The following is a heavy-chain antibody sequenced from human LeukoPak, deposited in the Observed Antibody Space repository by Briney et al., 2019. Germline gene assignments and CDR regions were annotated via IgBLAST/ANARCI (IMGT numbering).Heavy chain of an antibody. J-gene: IGHJ4*02. CDR1: GFAFSSYA. CDR2: ISYDGSNK. CDR3: ARDFFPDVGATNYFDY. V-gene: IGHV3-30*04. D-gene: IGHD1-26*01. Sequence: GGSLRLSCAASGFAFSSYAMHWVRQAPGKGLEWVAIISYDGSNKYYAVSVKGRFTISRDNSKNTLYLQMNSLRAEDTAVYYCARDFFPDVGATNYFDYWGQGTLVTVSS.